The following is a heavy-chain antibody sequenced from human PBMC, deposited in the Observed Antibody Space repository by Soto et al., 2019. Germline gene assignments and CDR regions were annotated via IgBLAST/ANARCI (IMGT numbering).Heavy chain of an antibody. J-gene: IGHJ4*02. V-gene: IGHV3-48*03. Sequence: DVHLVESGGGLAQPGGSLRLSCAASGFTFSSYEMNWVRQAPGKGLEWISYITSSRSTTYYADSVKGRFTISRDNAKNSLYLQMNSLRADDTAVYYCARENSPVNVYWGQGTLVTVSS. CDR3: ARENSPVNVY. D-gene: IGHD3-16*02. CDR1: GFTFSSYE. CDR2: ITSSRSTT.